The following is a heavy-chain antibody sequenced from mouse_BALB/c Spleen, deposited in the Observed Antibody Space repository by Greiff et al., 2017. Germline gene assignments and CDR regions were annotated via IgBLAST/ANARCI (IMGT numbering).Heavy chain of an antibody. V-gene: IGHV5-6-5*01. CDR2: ISSGGST. D-gene: IGHD2-1*01. CDR1: GFTFSSYA. J-gene: IGHJ4*01. CDR3: ARKGGNYGIYAMDY. Sequence: EVKLVESGGGLVKPGGSLKLSCAASGFTFSSYAMSWVRQTPEKRLEWVASISSGGSTYYPDSVKGRFTIARDNARNILYLQMSSLRSEDTAMYYCARKGGNYGIYAMDYWGQGTSVTVSS.